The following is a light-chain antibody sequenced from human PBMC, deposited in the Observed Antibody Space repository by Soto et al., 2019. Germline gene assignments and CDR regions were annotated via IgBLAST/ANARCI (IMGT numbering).Light chain of an antibody. CDR1: SSDVGGYNY. CDR3: SSYTASSGYV. J-gene: IGLJ1*01. CDR2: DVS. Sequence: QSALTQPASVSGSPGQSITISCAGTSSDVGGYNYVSWYQQHPGKAPKLIIYDVSNRPSGDSNRFSGSKSGNTASLTISGLQAEDEDEYSCSSYTASSGYVFGTGTKLNVL. V-gene: IGLV2-14*01.